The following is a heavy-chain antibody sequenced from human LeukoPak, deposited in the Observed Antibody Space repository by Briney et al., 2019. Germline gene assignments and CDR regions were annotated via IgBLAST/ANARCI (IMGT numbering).Heavy chain of an antibody. V-gene: IGHV4-59*01. D-gene: IGHD3-3*01. Sequence: SSETLSLTCTVSDGPISTYYWSWIRQSPGKGLEWLGYRSNSGKTKSNPSLGGRLIMSVDSSKNQFSLRLSSVTAADTAVYYRARGVTIFGVSIMNWFDPWGPGTRVTVSS. J-gene: IGHJ5*02. CDR2: RSNSGKT. CDR3: ARGVTIFGVSIMNWFDP. CDR1: DGPISTYY.